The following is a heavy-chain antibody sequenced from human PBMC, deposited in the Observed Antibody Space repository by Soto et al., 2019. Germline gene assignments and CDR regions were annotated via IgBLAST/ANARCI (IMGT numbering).Heavy chain of an antibody. J-gene: IGHJ1*01. CDR1: GDSIRSYC. CDR2: THYGGGN. Sequence: QVQLQESGPGLVKPSETLSLTCNVSGDSIRSYCLRWLRQPPGKGLEWFGYTHYGGGNRYSPSLKSRLSMSVDDSKNQISLRLQSVIASDTAVYSCARFFGEYVFYDIWGQGTLVTVSP. V-gene: IGHV4-59*01. D-gene: IGHD4-17*01. CDR3: ARFFGEYVFYDI.